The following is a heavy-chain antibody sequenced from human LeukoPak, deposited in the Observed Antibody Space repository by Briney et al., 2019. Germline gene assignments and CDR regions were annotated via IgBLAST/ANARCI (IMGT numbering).Heavy chain of an antibody. J-gene: IGHJ6*03. CDR1: GGSISSYY. D-gene: IGHD5-18*01. Sequence: PSETLSLTCTVSGGSISSYYWNWIRQPPGKGLEWIGSISYSGSTKYNPSLESRVTISVDTSKNQISLKLSSVTAADTTVYYCARAPERWYSYGSYTYYYMDVWGKGTTVTVSS. V-gene: IGHV4-59*01. CDR2: ISYSGST. CDR3: ARAPERWYSYGSYTYYYMDV.